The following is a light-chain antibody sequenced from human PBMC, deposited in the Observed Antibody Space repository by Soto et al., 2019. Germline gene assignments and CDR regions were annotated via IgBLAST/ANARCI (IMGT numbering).Light chain of an antibody. CDR2: AAS. V-gene: IGKV1-39*01. CDR3: QQAHGT. CDR1: PSISYF. J-gene: IGKJ5*01. Sequence: DIQMTQSPSSLSASVGDRVTITCRASPSISYFLSWYQQKPGQAPKLLIYAASSLQSGVPSRFSGSGSGTDFNLTISSLQPEDFATYYCQQAHGTFGQGTRLDIK.